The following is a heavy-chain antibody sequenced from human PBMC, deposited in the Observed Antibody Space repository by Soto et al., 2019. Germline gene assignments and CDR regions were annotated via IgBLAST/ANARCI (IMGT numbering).Heavy chain of an antibody. J-gene: IGHJ4*02. Sequence: SETLSLTCTVSGGSISSYYWSWIRQPPGKGLEWIGYIYYSGSTNYNPSLKSRVTISVDTSKNQFSLKLSSVTAADTAVYYCARGPPSNSSGWYDFDYWGQGTLVTVSS. CDR1: GGSISSYY. CDR3: ARGPPSNSSGWYDFDY. D-gene: IGHD6-19*01. CDR2: IYYSGST. V-gene: IGHV4-59*01.